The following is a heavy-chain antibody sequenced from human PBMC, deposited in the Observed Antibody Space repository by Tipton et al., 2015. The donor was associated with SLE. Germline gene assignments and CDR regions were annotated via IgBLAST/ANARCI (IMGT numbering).Heavy chain of an antibody. D-gene: IGHD5-12*01. CDR2: IFYSGST. Sequence: TLSLTCTVSGDSISSRSYHWGWIRQPPGKGLEWIGSIFYSGSTSYNPSLQSRVTISVDTSKNQFSLKLNSVTASDTAVYYRARQVASFDYWGQGTLVTVSS. CDR3: ARQVASFDY. J-gene: IGHJ4*02. CDR1: GDSISSRSYH. V-gene: IGHV4-39*01.